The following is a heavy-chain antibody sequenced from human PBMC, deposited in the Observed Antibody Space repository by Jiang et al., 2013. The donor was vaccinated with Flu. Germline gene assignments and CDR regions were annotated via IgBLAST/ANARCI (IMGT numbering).Heavy chain of an antibody. J-gene: IGHJ4*02. CDR2: INPNSGGT. D-gene: IGHD3-10*01. Sequence: FSSYAISWVRQAPGQGLEWMGRINPNSGGTNYAQKFQGRVTMTRDTSISTAYMELSRLRSDDTAVYYCARVPGGSGRKGFDYWGQGTLVTVSS. V-gene: IGHV1-2*06. CDR3: ARVPGGSGRKGFDY. CDR1: FSSYA.